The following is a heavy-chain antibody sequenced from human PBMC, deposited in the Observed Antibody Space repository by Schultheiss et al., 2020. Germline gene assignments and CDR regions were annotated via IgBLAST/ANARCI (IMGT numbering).Heavy chain of an antibody. V-gene: IGHV6-1*01. CDR2: TYYRSKWYN. CDR3: ARRDLCSSTSCGWFDP. J-gene: IGHJ5*02. Sequence: SQTLSLTCAISGDSVSSNSAAWNWIRQSPSRGLEWLGRTYYRSKWYNDYAVSVKSRITINPDTSKNQFSLKLSSVTAADTAVYYCARRDLCSSTSCGWFDPWGQGTRVNGYS. D-gene: IGHD2-2*01. CDR1: GDSVSSNSAA.